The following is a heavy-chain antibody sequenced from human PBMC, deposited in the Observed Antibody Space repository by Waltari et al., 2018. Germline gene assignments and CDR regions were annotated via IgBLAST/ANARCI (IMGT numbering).Heavy chain of an antibody. D-gene: IGHD3-10*01. J-gene: IGHJ6*02. CDR2: ISSSGSTI. CDR3: ARVVYYYYGMDV. Sequence: EVQLVESGGGLVQPGGSLRLSCAASGFTFSSSEMNWVRQAPGKGLEWVSYISSSGSTIYYADSVKGRFTISRDNAKNSLYLQMNSLRAEDTAVYYCARVVYYYYGMDVWGQGTTVTVSS. V-gene: IGHV3-48*03. CDR1: GFTFSSSE.